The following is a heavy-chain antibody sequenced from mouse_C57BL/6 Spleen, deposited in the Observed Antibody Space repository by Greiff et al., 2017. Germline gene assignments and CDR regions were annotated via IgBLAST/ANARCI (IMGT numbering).Heavy chain of an antibody. D-gene: IGHD1-1*01. J-gene: IGHJ1*03. CDR2: INPNNGGT. V-gene: IGHV1-18*01. CDR1: GYTFTDYN. Sequence: VQLQQSGPELVKPGASVKIPCKASGYTFTDYNMDWVKQSHGKSLEWIGDINPNNGGTIYNQKFKGKATLTVDKSSSTAYMELRSLTSEDTAVYYGARWYYGSSHWYFDVWGTGTTVTVSS. CDR3: ARWYYGSSHWYFDV.